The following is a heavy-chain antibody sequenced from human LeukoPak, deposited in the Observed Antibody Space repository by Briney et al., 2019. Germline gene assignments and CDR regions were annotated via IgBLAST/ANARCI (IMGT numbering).Heavy chain of an antibody. CDR1: GHTLTSYY. CDR3: ARASASEGMDV. V-gene: IGHV1-46*01. Sequence: ASVKVSCKASGHTLTSYYMHWVRQAPGQGLEWMGIINPSGGSTSYAQKFQGRVTMTRDTSTSTVYMELSSLRSEDTAVYYCARASASEGMDVWGQGTTVTVSS. CDR2: INPSGGST. J-gene: IGHJ6*02.